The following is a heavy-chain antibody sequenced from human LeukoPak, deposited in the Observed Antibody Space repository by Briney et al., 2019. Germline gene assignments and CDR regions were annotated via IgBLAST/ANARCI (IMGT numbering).Heavy chain of an antibody. Sequence: PGGSLRLSCAASGFTVSSNYMSWVRQAPGKGLEWVSVIYSGGSTYHADSVKGRFTISRDNSKNTLYLQMNSLRAEDTAVYYCARDLDSSSFGGYYCMDVWGQGTTVTVSS. V-gene: IGHV3-66*01. CDR2: IYSGGST. CDR1: GFTVSSNY. CDR3: ARDLDSSSFGGYYCMDV. D-gene: IGHD6-6*01. J-gene: IGHJ6*02.